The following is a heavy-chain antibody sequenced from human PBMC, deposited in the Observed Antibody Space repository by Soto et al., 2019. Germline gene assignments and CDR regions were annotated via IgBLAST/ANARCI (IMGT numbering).Heavy chain of an antibody. V-gene: IGHV3-48*03. CDR3: ARETHFIDY. CDR1: GFTFSSYE. Sequence: VQLVESGGDLVQPGGSLRLSCAASGFTFSSYEMNWVRQAPGKGLEWDSYISSTGTSMDYADSVKGRFTISRDNAKNSLHLQLNSLRDEDTAVYYCARETHFIDYWGQGTLVSVSA. J-gene: IGHJ4*02. CDR2: ISSTGTSM.